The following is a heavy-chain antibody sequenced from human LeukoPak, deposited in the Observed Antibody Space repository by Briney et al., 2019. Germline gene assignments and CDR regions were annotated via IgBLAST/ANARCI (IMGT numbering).Heavy chain of an antibody. CDR2: MNPNSGNT. J-gene: IGHJ4*02. V-gene: IGHV1-8*01. CDR3: ARGVLLLLGFDY. D-gene: IGHD2-15*01. Sequence: GASVKVSCKASGYTFTSYDINWVRQATGQGLEWMGWMNPNSGNTGYAQKFQGRVTMTRNTSISTAYMELSSLRSEDTAVYYCARGVLLLLGFDYWGQGTLVTVSS. CDR1: GYTFTSYD.